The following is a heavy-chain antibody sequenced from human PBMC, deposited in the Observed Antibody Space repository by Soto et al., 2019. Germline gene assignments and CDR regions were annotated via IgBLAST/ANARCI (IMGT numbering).Heavy chain of an antibody. V-gene: IGHV1-2*02. CDR2: INPNSGGT. CDR3: ARGSEYSSGWSPFDY. J-gene: IGHJ4*02. Sequence: ASVKVSCKASGYTFTGYYMHWVRQAPGQGLEWMGWINPNSGGTDYAQKFQGRVTMTRDTSITTAYMELSRLRSDDTAVYYCARGSEYSSGWSPFDYWGQGTLVTVSS. D-gene: IGHD6-19*01. CDR1: GYTFTGYY.